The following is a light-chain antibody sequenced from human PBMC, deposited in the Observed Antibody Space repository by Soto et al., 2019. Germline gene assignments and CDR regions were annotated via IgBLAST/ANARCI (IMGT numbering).Light chain of an antibody. V-gene: IGKV3D-20*02. CDR1: QSVSSSY. Sequence: EIVLTQSPGTLSLSPGERATLSCRASQSVSSSYLAWYQQKPGQAPRLLIYDASSRAAGIPARFSGSGSGTDFTPTISSLEPEDFAVYYCQQRSNSWTFGQGTKVDIK. CDR2: DAS. CDR3: QQRSNSWT. J-gene: IGKJ1*01.